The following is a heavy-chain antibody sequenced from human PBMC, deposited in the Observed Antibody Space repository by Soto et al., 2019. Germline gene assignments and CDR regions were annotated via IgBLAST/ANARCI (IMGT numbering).Heavy chain of an antibody. CDR2: ITTGGDT. CDR3: TKRLRSTSGRHYFDY. Sequence: EVQLLESGGGLVQPGGSLRLSCAASGFTFSNYAMSWVRQAPGKGLECISSITTGGDTYYTDSVKGRFTISRDNSRNTLHLQMNSLRAEDTAVYYCTKRLRSTSGRHYFDYWGQGTLVTVSS. J-gene: IGHJ4*02. V-gene: IGHV3-23*01. CDR1: GFTFSNYA. D-gene: IGHD2-2*01.